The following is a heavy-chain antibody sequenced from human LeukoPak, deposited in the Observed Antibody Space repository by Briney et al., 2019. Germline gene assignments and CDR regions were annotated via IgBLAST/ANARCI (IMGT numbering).Heavy chain of an antibody. D-gene: IGHD6-19*01. V-gene: IGHV1-2*02. J-gene: IGHJ4*02. CDR1: GYTFSDYY. Sequence: GAPVKVSCKASGYTFSDYYMHWVRQAPGQGLEWMGWVNPNSGGTNYAQKFQGRFTMTRDTSINTAYMEVSGLRSDDTAVYYCSRGAPTIAMTGTGLDYWGQGTLVAVSS. CDR2: VNPNSGGT. CDR3: SRGAPTIAMTGTGLDY.